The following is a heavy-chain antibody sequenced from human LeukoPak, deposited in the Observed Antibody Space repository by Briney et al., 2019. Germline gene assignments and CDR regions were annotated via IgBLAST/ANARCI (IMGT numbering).Heavy chain of an antibody. D-gene: IGHD1-26*01. Sequence: ASVKVSCKSSGHTFSAYYMHWVRQAPGQGLEWMGWINPTGGSTGYAQKFQGRVTMTRDMSTSTDYMELSSLRSEDTAIYYCARDNSVGDNAWWFDPWGQGTLVTVSS. CDR2: INPTGGST. CDR1: GHTFSAYY. J-gene: IGHJ5*02. CDR3: ARDNSVGDNAWWFDP. V-gene: IGHV1-46*01.